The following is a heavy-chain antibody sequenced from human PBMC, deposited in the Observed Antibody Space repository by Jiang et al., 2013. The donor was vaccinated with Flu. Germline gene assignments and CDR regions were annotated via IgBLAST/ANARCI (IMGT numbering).Heavy chain of an antibody. Sequence: GPGLVKPSETLSLTCTVSGGSISSYYWSWIRQPPGKGLEWIGYIYYSGSTNYNPSLKSRVTISVDTSKNQFSLKLSSVTAADTAVYYCARDYGGNSEDWYFDLWGPGTLVTVSS. D-gene: IGHD4-23*01. CDR1: GGSISSYY. CDR3: ARDYGGNSEDWYFDL. CDR2: IYYSGST. J-gene: IGHJ2*01. V-gene: IGHV4-59*01.